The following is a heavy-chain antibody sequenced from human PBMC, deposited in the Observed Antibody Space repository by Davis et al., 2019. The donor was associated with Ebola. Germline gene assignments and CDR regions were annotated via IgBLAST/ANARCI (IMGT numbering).Heavy chain of an antibody. J-gene: IGHJ4*02. CDR1: GFTFSSYA. CDR2: IYSGGST. CDR3: ARSDVAYYFDY. V-gene: IGHV3-66*01. Sequence: PGGSLRLSCAASGFTFSSYAMSWVRQAPGKGLEWVSVIYSGGSTYYADSVKGRFTISRDNSKNTLYLQMNSLRAEDTAVYYCARSDVAYYFDYWGQGTLVTVSS. D-gene: IGHD2-21*01.